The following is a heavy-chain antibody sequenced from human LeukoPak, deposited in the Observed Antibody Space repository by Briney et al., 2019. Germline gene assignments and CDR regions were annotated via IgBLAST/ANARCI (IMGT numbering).Heavy chain of an antibody. V-gene: IGHV3-7*04. J-gene: IGHJ6*02. Sequence: WGALRISCGAPGFTLISYWVSWGGQGPGEGLGWVANIKQDGTEKYYVDSVKGRFTISRDNAKNSLYLQMNSLRAEDTAVYYCARIRKAGYSYGSYYYYGMDVWGQGTTVTVSS. D-gene: IGHD5-18*01. CDR3: ARIRKAGYSYGSYYYYGMDV. CDR1: GFTLISYW. CDR2: IKQDGTEK.